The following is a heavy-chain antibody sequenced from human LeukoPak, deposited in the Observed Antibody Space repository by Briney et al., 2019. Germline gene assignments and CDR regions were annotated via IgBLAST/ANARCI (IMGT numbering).Heavy chain of an antibody. CDR3: ARSPQGTGSPADY. J-gene: IGHJ4*02. CDR2: ISSSSKYI. V-gene: IGHV3-21*01. D-gene: IGHD1-1*01. CDR1: GSSFSSYS. Sequence: GGSLRLSCGDSGSSFSSYSMTWDRQAPGKDLEWVSSISSSSKYIYYADSVKGRFTISRDNAKNSLYLQMNGLRADDTAVYYCARSPQGTGSPADYWGQGTLVTVSS.